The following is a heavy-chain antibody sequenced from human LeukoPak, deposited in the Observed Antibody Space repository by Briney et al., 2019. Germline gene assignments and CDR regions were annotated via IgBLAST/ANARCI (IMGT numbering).Heavy chain of an antibody. CDR2: ISYDGSNK. Sequence: PGRSLRLSCAASGFTFSSYGMHWVRQAPGKGLEWVASISYDGSNKYYADSVKGRFTISRGNSKNTLYLQMNSLRAEDTAVYHCARESKFVGYVDYWGQGTRVTVSS. J-gene: IGHJ4*02. V-gene: IGHV3-30*03. D-gene: IGHD5-18*01. CDR1: GFTFSSYG. CDR3: ARESKFVGYVDY.